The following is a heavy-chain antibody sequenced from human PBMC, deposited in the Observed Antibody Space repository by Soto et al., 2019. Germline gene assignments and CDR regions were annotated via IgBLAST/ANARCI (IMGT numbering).Heavy chain of an antibody. CDR2: INHSGST. V-gene: IGHV4-34*01. D-gene: IGHD1-26*01. CDR3: ATQEGSAKRWPLRSYEYFQH. CDR1: GGSFSGYY. J-gene: IGHJ1*01. Sequence: SETLSLTCAVYGGSFSGYYWSWIRQPPGKGLEWIGEINHSGSTNYNPSLKSRVTISVDTSKNQFSLKLSSVTAADTAVYYCATQEGSAKRWPLRSYEYFQHWGQGTLVTVSS.